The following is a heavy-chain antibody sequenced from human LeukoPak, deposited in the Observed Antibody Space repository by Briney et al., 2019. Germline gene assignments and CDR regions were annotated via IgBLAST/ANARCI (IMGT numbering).Heavy chain of an antibody. J-gene: IGHJ3*02. D-gene: IGHD4-17*01. Sequence: PSETLSLTCTVSGGSISSSSYYWGWIRQPPGKGREWIGSIYYSGSTYYNPSLKSRVTISVDTSKNQFSLKLSSVTAADTAVYYCARLSTVTTLHAFDIWGQGTMVTVSS. CDR2: IYYSGST. CDR3: ARLSTVTTLHAFDI. CDR1: GGSISSSSYY. V-gene: IGHV4-39*01.